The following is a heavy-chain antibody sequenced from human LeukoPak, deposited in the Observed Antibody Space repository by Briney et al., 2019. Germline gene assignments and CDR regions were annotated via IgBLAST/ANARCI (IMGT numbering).Heavy chain of an antibody. V-gene: IGHV1-8*03. J-gene: IGHJ6*03. CDR3: ARGWNYDYYYYYMDV. Sequence: GASVKVSCKASGYTFTSYDINWVRQATGQGLEWMGWMNPNSGNTGYAQKFQGRVTITRNTSISTAYMELSSLRSEDTAVYYCARGWNYDYYYYYMDVWGKETTVTVSS. CDR1: GYTFTSYD. CDR2: MNPNSGNT. D-gene: IGHD1-7*01.